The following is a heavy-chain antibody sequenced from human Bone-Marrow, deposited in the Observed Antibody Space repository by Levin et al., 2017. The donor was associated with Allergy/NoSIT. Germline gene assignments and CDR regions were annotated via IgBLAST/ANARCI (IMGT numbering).Heavy chain of an antibody. Sequence: KISCKASGGTFSTYAINWVRQAPGQGLEWMGRIIPIFAIPIYAQKFQGRVTITADKSTNTSYMDLTSLMSEDTAVYYCAKKPELRNCDMDVWGQGTPVTVSS. J-gene: IGHJ6*02. CDR3: AKKPELRNCDMDV. D-gene: IGHD1-26*01. V-gene: IGHV1-69*04. CDR2: IIPIFAIP. CDR1: GGTFSTYA.